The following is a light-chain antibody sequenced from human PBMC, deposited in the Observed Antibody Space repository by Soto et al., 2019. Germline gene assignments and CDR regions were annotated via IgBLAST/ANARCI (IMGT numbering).Light chain of an antibody. V-gene: IGKV3-15*01. J-gene: IGKJ1*01. Sequence: EIVMTQSPATLSVSPGERATLSCRASQSVSTNLAWYQQTPGQAPSLLIYGTSTRATGIPARFSGGGSGTEFTLTISSLQSEDFAVYYCQQYNNWPRTFGQGTKVEIK. CDR3: QQYNNWPRT. CDR2: GTS. CDR1: QSVSTN.